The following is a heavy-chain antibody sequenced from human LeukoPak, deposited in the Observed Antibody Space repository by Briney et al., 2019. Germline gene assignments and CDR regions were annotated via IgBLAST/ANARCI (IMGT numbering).Heavy chain of an antibody. V-gene: IGHV3-48*04. CDR1: GFTFTTNW. J-gene: IGHJ4*02. D-gene: IGHD4-11*01. CDR3: AREQWTTVTKYFDY. CDR2: ISSSDSTI. Sequence: PGGSLRLSCAASGFTFTTNWMTWVRQAPGKGLEWVSYISSSDSTIYYADSVKGRFTISRDNAKNSLYLQMNSLRAEDTAVYYCAREQWTTVTKYFDYWGQGTLVTVSS.